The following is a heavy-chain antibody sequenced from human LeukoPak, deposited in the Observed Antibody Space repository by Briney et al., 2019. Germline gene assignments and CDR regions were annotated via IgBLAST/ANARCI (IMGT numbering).Heavy chain of an antibody. Sequence: GGSLRLSCAASGFTFSIYAMSWVRQAPGKGLEWVSAITGSGDSTNYADSVKGRFTISRDNSKNTLYLQMNSLRTEDTAVYFCARWGNDYSQFDSWGQGTLVTVS. J-gene: IGHJ4*02. CDR1: GFTFSIYA. V-gene: IGHV3-23*01. D-gene: IGHD4-11*01. CDR3: ARWGNDYSQFDS. CDR2: ITGSGDST.